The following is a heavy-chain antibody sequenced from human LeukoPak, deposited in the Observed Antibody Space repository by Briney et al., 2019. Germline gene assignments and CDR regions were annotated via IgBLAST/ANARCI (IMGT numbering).Heavy chain of an antibody. D-gene: IGHD2-15*01. J-gene: IGHJ3*02. Sequence: SETLSLTCTVSGGSINSYYWSWIRQPAGKALEWIGRIYISGSTNYNPSLMSRVTMSVDTSKNQFSLELNSVTAADTAVYYCARLGSSYDAFDIWGQGTMVTVSS. V-gene: IGHV4-4*07. CDR3: ARLGSSYDAFDI. CDR1: GGSINSYY. CDR2: IYISGST.